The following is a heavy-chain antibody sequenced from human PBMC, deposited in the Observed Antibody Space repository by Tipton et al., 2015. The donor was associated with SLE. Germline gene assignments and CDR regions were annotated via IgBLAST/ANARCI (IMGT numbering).Heavy chain of an antibody. Sequence: RSLRLSCAGAGFNFNNYGIHWVRQAPGKGLEWVAVIWYDGSNKYYADSVKGRFTISRDNSKNTLYLQMNSLRAEDTAVYYCSGSTGYYYGMDVWGQGTTVTVSS. CDR1: GFNFNNYG. J-gene: IGHJ6*02. CDR2: IWYDGSNK. V-gene: IGHV3-33*08. D-gene: IGHD3-10*01. CDR3: SGSTGYYYGMDV.